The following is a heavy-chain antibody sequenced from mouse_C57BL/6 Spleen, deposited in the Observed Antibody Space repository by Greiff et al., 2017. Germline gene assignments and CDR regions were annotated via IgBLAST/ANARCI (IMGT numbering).Heavy chain of an antibody. D-gene: IGHD1-1*01. CDR1: GYTFTSYW. CDR2: IYPGSGST. CDR3: ARRGQCSSTAWFAY. Sequence: QVQLQQPGAELVKPGASVKMSCKASGYTFTSYWITWVKQRPGQGLEWIGEIYPGSGSTKYNEKFKSKATLTVDKSSSTAYMQLSSLTSEDSAVYYCARRGQCSSTAWFAYWGQGTLVTVSA. V-gene: IGHV1-55*01. J-gene: IGHJ3*01.